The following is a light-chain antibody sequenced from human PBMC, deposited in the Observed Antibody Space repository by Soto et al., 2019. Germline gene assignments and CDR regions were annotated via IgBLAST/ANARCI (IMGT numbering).Light chain of an antibody. Sequence: QMTKFNSSLSASLGDRVTITCRASQSISIYLNWYQLKPGKAPNLLMYGASYLKSGVPTRFSGSGSGTDFTLTISILQPENFALYCCQQTHITTEITFARGTRLEI. CDR3: QQTHITTEIT. CDR2: GAS. J-gene: IGKJ5*01. CDR1: QSISIY. V-gene: IGKV1-39*01.